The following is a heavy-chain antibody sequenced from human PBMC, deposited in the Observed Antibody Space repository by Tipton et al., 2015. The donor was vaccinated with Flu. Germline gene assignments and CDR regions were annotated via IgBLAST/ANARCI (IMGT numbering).Heavy chain of an antibody. V-gene: IGHV4-38-2*02. D-gene: IGHD2-2*01. CDR3: ARDRWEYASGFDS. Sequence: GLVKPSETLSLICAVSGDSISSGYYWAWIRQPPGKGLEWIGSISHSGTTNYNPSLQSRVSISIDTSKNQFSLKVTSMTAADTAVYYCARDRWEYASGFDSWGQGTLVNVSP. CDR2: ISHSGTT. J-gene: IGHJ4*02. CDR1: GDSISSGYY.